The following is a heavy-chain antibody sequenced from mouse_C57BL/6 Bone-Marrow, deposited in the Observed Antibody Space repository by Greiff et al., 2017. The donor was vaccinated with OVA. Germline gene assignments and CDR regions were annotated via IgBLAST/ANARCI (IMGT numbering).Heavy chain of an antibody. CDR2: ISSGDDYI. J-gene: IGHJ3*01. CDR1: GFTFSSYA. CDR3: TRDERGPPFAY. Sequence: EVKLVESGEGLVKPGGSLKLSCAASGFTFSSYAMSWVRQTPEKRLEWVAYISSGDDYIYYADTVKGRFTISRDNARNTLYLQMSSLKSEDTAMYYCTRDERGPPFAYWGQGTLVTVSA. D-gene: IGHD6-1*01. V-gene: IGHV5-9-1*02.